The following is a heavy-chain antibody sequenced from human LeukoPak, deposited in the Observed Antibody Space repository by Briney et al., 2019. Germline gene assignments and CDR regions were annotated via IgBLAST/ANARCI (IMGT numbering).Heavy chain of an antibody. Sequence: GGSLRLSCAASGFTFSSYSMYWVRQAPGKGLEWVSFISSGSNYIYYIDSVKGRFTISRDNAKNSLYLQMNSLRVEDTAIYYCARVGCSGGTCCDYWGQGTLVTVSS. CDR2: ISSGSNYI. V-gene: IGHV3-21*01. J-gene: IGHJ4*02. CDR1: GFTFSSYS. CDR3: ARVGCSGGTCCDY. D-gene: IGHD2-15*01.